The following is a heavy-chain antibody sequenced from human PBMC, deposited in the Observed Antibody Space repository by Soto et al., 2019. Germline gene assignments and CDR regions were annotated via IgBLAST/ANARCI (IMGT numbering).Heavy chain of an antibody. J-gene: IGHJ3*02. Sequence: QVQLQESGPGLVKPSQTLSLTCTVSGGSISSGDYYWSWIRQPPGKGLEWIGYIYYTGSTYYNPSLNSRVTMSVDTSKSQFSLKLSSVTAADTAVYYCARDTGRGLIQGEHYDSSAYRGAFDIWGQGTMVTVAS. CDR2: IYYTGST. D-gene: IGHD3-22*01. CDR3: ARDTGRGLIQGEHYDSSAYRGAFDI. V-gene: IGHV4-30-4*01. CDR1: GGSISSGDYY.